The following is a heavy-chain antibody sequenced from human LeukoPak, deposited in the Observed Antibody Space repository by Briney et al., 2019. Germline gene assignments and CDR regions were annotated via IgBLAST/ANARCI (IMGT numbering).Heavy chain of an antibody. V-gene: IGHV4-34*01. Sequence: PSETLSLTCAVYGGSFSGYYWSWIRQPPGKGLEWIGEINHSGSTNYNPSLKSRVTISVDASKNHFSLKLSSVTDADTAVYYCAIGHSKYYDFWSGYRDYYYMDVWGKGTTVTVSS. CDR2: INHSGST. CDR3: AIGHSKYYDFWSGYRDYYYMDV. J-gene: IGHJ6*03. D-gene: IGHD3-3*01. CDR1: GGSFSGYY.